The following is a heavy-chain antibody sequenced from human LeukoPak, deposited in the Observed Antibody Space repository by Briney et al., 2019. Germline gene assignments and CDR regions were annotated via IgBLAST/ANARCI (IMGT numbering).Heavy chain of an antibody. Sequence: PSETLSLTCTVSGGSISSSSYSWSWIRQPAGKGLEWIGRIYISGSTNYNPSLKSRVTISVDTSKKQFSLKLSPVTAADTTVYYCAREKIGYYDGSGRGWFDPWGQGTLVTVSS. J-gene: IGHJ5*02. V-gene: IGHV4-61*02. D-gene: IGHD3-22*01. CDR1: GGSISSSSYS. CDR3: AREKIGYYDGSGRGWFDP. CDR2: IYISGST.